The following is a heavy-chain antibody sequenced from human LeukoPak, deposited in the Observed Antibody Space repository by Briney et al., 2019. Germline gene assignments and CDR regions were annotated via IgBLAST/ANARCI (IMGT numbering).Heavy chain of an antibody. CDR1: GFTFSSYD. V-gene: IGHV3-23*01. CDR2: ISRSGGTT. J-gene: IGHJ6*03. CDR3: AKRGGTESFYYFYYMDV. Sequence: GSLRLSCAASGFTFSSYDMTWVRQTPGKGLEWVALISRSGGTTYYADSVKGRFTISRDNSKNTLYLQMNSLRAEDTAEYYCAKRGGTESFYYFYYMDVWGKGTTVTVSS. D-gene: IGHD2-15*01.